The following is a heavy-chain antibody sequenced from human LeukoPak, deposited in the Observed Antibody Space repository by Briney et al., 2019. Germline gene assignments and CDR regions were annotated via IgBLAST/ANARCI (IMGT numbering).Heavy chain of an antibody. V-gene: IGHV1-2*02. D-gene: IGHD3-9*01. CDR2: INPNSGGT. CDR3: ARGGYDILTGSPYYYYMDV. CDR1: GYTFTGYY. Sequence: ASVKVSCKASGYTFTGYYMHWVRQAPGQGLEWMGWINPNSGGTNYAQKFQGRVTMTRDTSISTAYMELSRLRSDDTAVYYCARGGYDILTGSPYYYYMDVWGKGTTVTISS. J-gene: IGHJ6*03.